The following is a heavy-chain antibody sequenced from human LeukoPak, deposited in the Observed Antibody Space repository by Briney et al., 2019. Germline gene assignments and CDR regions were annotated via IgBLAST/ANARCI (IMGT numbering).Heavy chain of an antibody. Sequence: SGGSLRLSCAASGFTFSNAWMSWVRQTPGKGLEWVGRIKSKTDGGTTDYAAPVKGRFTISRDDSKNTLYLQMNSLKTEDTAVYYCTTDSIAVAGDYWGQGTLVTVSS. D-gene: IGHD6-19*01. CDR2: IKSKTDGGTT. J-gene: IGHJ4*02. V-gene: IGHV3-15*01. CDR3: TTDSIAVAGDY. CDR1: GFTFSNAW.